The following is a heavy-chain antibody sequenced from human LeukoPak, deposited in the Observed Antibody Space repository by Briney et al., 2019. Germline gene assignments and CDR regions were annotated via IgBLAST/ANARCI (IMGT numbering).Heavy chain of an antibody. CDR2: ISSGGST. V-gene: IGHV3-23*01. Sequence: ETLSLTCAVYGGSFSGYYWSWVRQAPGKGLKWVSGISSGGSTYYADSVKGRFTISRDNSKNTLYLQMNSLRAEDTAVYYCAKDTYSTSPYYFDYWGQGTLVTVSS. CDR1: GGSFSGYY. J-gene: IGHJ4*02. CDR3: AKDTYSTSPYYFDY. D-gene: IGHD1-26*01.